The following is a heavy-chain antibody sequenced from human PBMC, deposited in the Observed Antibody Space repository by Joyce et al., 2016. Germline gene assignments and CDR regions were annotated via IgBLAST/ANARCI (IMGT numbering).Heavy chain of an antibody. D-gene: IGHD2-2*01. V-gene: IGHV1-69*01. CDR1: GGTFSSYA. CDR3: AINPPYCSTTSCYVDDFHYSAMDV. Sequence: SGAEVKKPGSSVKVSCRASGGTFSSYAISWVRLAPGQGLEWMGGIMPIFGTANYPQKFQGRITITADESTTTAYMELSSLKSEDTAVYYCAINPPYCSTTSCYVDDFHYSAMDVWGQGTTVTVSS. J-gene: IGHJ6*02. CDR2: IMPIFGTA.